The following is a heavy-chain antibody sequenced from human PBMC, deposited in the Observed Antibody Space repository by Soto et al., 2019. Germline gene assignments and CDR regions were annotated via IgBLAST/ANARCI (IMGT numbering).Heavy chain of an antibody. Sequence: PGGSLTLSCAASGFTFSSYYMHWVRQVPGKGLVWVSRLNNDGSSTDYADSVKGRFTISRDNAKNTLYLQMNSLRAEDTAVYYCTRGLYGYSVGYDHWGQGALVTVSS. V-gene: IGHV3-74*01. CDR3: TRGLYGYSVGYDH. D-gene: IGHD4-17*01. CDR2: LNNDGSST. CDR1: GFTFSSYY. J-gene: IGHJ4*02.